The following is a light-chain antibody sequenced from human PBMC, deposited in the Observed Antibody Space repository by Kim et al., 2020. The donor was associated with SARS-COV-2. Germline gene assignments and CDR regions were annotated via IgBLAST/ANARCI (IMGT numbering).Light chain of an antibody. CDR2: RDR. V-gene: IGLV3-9*01. CDR1: NIGSKN. J-gene: IGLJ2*01. CDR3: QVWDGTTLI. Sequence: SVALGQKARITCGGNNIGSKNVPWYHQKPGQAPVLVIYRDRNRPSGIPEQISGSNSGNTATLTISRAKAGDEADYYCQVWDGTTLIFGGGTQLTVL.